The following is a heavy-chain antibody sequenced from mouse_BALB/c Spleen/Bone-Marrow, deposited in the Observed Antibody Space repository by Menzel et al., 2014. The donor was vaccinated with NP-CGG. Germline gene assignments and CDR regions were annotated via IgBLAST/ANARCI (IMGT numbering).Heavy chain of an antibody. CDR2: IRNKAYSYTT. V-gene: IGHV7-3*02. J-gene: IGHJ2*01. D-gene: IGHD2-3*01. CDR3: ARDMGGLLFDY. Sequence: DVMLVESGGGLVQPGGSLRLSCATSGFTFTDYYKNWVRQPPGKALEWLGFIRNKAYSYTTEYSASVKGRFTISRDNSQSILYLQMNTLRAEDSATYYCARDMGGLLFDYWGQGTTLTVSS. CDR1: GFTFTDYY.